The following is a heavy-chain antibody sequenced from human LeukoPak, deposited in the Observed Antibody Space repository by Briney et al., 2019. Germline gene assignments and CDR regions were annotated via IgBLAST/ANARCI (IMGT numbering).Heavy chain of an antibody. V-gene: IGHV1-69*13. CDR2: NIPIFGTA. Sequence: SVKVSCKASGGTFSNYAISWVRQAPGQGPEWMGRNIPIFGTANYAQRFQGRVTIIADQSTSTVYMELSNLKSEDTAVYYCARDAPGMGYYDTSAYHNNYLDPWGQGTLVTVSS. J-gene: IGHJ5*02. CDR1: GGTFSNYA. CDR3: ARDAPGMGYYDTSAYHNNYLDP. D-gene: IGHD3-22*01.